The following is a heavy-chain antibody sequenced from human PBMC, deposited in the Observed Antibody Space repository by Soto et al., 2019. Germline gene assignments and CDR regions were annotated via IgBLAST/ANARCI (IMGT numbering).Heavy chain of an antibody. CDR2: ISYDGSNK. CDR1: GFTFSSYA. CDR3: ATCTNGVCSFKDYGMDV. J-gene: IGHJ6*01. V-gene: IGHV3-30-3*01. Sequence: QVQLVESGGGVVQPGRSLRLSCAASGFTFSSYAMHWVRQAPGKGLEWVAVISYDGSNKYYADSVKGRFTISRDNSKNTLYLQMNSLRAEDTAVYYCATCTNGVCSFKDYGMDVW. D-gene: IGHD2-8*01.